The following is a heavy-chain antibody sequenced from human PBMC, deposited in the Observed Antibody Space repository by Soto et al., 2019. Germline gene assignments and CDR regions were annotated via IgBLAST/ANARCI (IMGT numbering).Heavy chain of an antibody. CDR3: AKAGGLYYYDSRGQITPFDY. V-gene: IGHV3-23*01. CDR2: ISGGGGST. CDR1: GFTFSSYA. Sequence: EVQLLESGGGLVQPGGSLRLSCAASGFTFSSYAMSWVRQAPGQGLEWVSAISGGGGSTYYADSVKGRVTISRDITKNPRYLQMNSLRAEDTAVYYSAKAGGLYYYDSRGQITPFDYWGQGTLVTVSS. J-gene: IGHJ4*02. D-gene: IGHD3-22*01.